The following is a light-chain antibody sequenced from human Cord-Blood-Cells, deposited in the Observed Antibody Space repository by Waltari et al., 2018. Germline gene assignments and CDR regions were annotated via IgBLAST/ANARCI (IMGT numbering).Light chain of an antibody. Sequence: DIQITQSPSTLSASVADRVTIPCRASQSISSWLAWYQHKPGKAPKLLIYKASSLESGGPSRFSGSGSGTEFTLTISILQPDDFATYYCQQYNSYSPLTFGGGTKVEIK. CDR1: QSISSW. CDR2: KAS. CDR3: QQYNSYSPLT. V-gene: IGKV1-5*03. J-gene: IGKJ4*01.